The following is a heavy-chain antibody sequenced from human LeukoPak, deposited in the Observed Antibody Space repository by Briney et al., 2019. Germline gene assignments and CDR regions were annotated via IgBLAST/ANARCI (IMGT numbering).Heavy chain of an antibody. CDR1: GYTFTGYY. CDR3: ARDGLLQENDY. CDR2: INLNSGGT. Sequence: ASVKVSCKASGYTFTGYYMHWVRQAPGQGLEWMGWINLNSGGTNYAQKFQGRVTMTRDTSISTAYMELSSLRSEDTAVYYCARDGLLQENDYWGQGTLVTVSS. V-gene: IGHV1-2*02. J-gene: IGHJ4*02. D-gene: IGHD3-22*01.